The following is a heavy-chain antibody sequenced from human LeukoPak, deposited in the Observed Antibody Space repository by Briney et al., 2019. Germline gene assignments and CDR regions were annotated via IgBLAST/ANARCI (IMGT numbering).Heavy chain of an antibody. CDR2: INHSGST. CDR1: GGSFSGYY. Sequence: PSETLSLTCAVYGGSFSGYYWSWIRQPPGKGLEWIGEINHSGSTNYNPSLKSRVTISVDTSKNQFSLKLSSVTAADTAVYYCASLEYYYDSTQYFQHWGQGTLVTVSS. V-gene: IGHV4-34*01. D-gene: IGHD3-22*01. CDR3: ASLEYYYDSTQYFQH. J-gene: IGHJ1*01.